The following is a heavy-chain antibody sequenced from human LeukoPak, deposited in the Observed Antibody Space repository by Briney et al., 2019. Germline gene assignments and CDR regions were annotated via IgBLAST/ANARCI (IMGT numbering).Heavy chain of an antibody. J-gene: IGHJ4*02. CDR3: ASTRGYSGYGD. D-gene: IGHD5-12*01. CDR1: GGSISSYY. CDR2: IYYSGST. V-gene: IGHV4-59*01. Sequence: KPSETLSLTCTVSGGSISSYYWSWIRQPPGKGREWIGYIYYSGSTNYNPSLKSRVTISVDTSKNQFSLKLSSVTAADTAVYYCASTRGYSGYGDWGQGTLVTVSS.